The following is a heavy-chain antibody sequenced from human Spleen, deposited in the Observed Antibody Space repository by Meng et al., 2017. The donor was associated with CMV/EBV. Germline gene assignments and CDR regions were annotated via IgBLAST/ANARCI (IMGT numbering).Heavy chain of an antibody. V-gene: IGHV1-46*01. CDR3: ARSPSDFWRSFDP. Sequence: ASVKVSCKASGYRFTSYYIHWVRQAPGQGLEWMGIINPNDGSTTYAQRFQGRVTMTRDTSTSTVYMELSSLRSEDTAIFYCARSPSDFWRSFDPWGQGTLVTVSS. CDR2: INPNDGST. J-gene: IGHJ5*02. D-gene: IGHD3-3*01. CDR1: GYRFTSYY.